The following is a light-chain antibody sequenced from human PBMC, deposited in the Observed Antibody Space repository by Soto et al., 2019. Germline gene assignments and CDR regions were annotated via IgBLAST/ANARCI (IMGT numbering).Light chain of an antibody. J-gene: IGLJ2*01. CDR2: QDS. V-gene: IGLV3-1*01. CDR3: QAWDSSIV. CDR1: KLGDKY. Sequence: SYELTQSPSVSVSPGQTACITCSGDKLGDKYACWYQQKPGQSPVLVIYQDSKRPSGIPERFSGSNSGNTATLTISGTQAMDEADYYCQAWDSSIVFGGGTKLTVL.